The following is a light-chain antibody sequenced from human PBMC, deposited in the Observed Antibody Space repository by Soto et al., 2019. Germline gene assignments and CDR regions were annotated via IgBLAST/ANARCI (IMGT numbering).Light chain of an antibody. Sequence: MMLTHSPSTQSVSPGERATLSCGASQSVSSNLAWYQQKPGQAPRLLIYGASTRATGIPARFSGSGSGTEFTLTISSLQSEDFAVYYCQQRSNWPITFGQGTRLEIK. CDR2: GAS. J-gene: IGKJ5*01. V-gene: IGKV3-15*01. CDR3: QQRSNWPIT. CDR1: QSVSSN.